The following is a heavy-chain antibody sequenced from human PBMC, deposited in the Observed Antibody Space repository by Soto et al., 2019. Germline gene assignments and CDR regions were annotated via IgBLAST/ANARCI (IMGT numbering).Heavy chain of an antibody. CDR1: GFTFSSYA. Sequence: PGGSLRLSCAASGFTFSSYAMHWVRQAPGKGLEWVAVISYDGSNKYYADSVKGRFTISRDNSKNTLYLQMNSLRAEDTAVYYCARDPAMVTRYFDYWGQGTLVTVSS. CDR3: ARDPAMVTRYFDY. V-gene: IGHV3-30-3*01. J-gene: IGHJ4*02. CDR2: ISYDGSNK. D-gene: IGHD5-18*01.